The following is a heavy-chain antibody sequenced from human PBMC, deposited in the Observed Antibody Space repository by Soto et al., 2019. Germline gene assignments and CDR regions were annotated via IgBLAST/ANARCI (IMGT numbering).Heavy chain of an antibody. CDR3: AREEHYYDSSGYLFYGMDV. J-gene: IGHJ6*02. CDR1: GFTFSSYA. Sequence: GGSLRLSCAASGFTFSSYAMHWVRQAPGKGLEWVAVISYDGSNKYYADSVKGRFTISRDNSKQTLYLQMNSLRAEDTAVYYCAREEHYYDSSGYLFYGMDVWGQGTTVTVSS. D-gene: IGHD3-22*01. CDR2: ISYDGSNK. V-gene: IGHV3-30-3*01.